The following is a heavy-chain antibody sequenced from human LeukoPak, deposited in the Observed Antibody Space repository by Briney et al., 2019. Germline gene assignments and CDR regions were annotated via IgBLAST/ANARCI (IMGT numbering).Heavy chain of an antibody. J-gene: IGHJ5*02. Sequence: SETLSLTCTVSGGSISSGGYYWSWIRQHPGKGLEWIGYIYYSGSTYYNPSLKSRVTISVDTSKNQFSLKLSSVTAADTAVYYCARGLWYCSGGSCYLDWFDPWGQGTLVTVSS. CDR1: GGSISSGGYY. V-gene: IGHV4-31*03. CDR2: IYYSGST. D-gene: IGHD2-15*01. CDR3: ARGLWYCSGGSCYLDWFDP.